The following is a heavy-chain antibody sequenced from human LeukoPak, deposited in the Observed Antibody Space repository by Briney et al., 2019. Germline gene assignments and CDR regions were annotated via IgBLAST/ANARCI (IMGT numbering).Heavy chain of an antibody. CDR2: SNPSGGST. CDR3: TREAGYGDFDY. CDR1: GYTFTSYY. J-gene: IGHJ4*02. D-gene: IGHD4-17*01. Sequence: ASVKVSCKASGYTFTSYYIHWVRQAPGQGLEWMGISNPSGGSTRNAQRFQGRVTMTSDTSTSTVYLELSSLRSEDTAVYCCTREAGYGDFDYWGQGTLVTVSS. V-gene: IGHV1-46*01.